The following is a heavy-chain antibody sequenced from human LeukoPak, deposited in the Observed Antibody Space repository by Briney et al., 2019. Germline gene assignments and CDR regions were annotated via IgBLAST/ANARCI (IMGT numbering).Heavy chain of an antibody. V-gene: IGHV1-46*01. Sequence: GASVKVFCKASVHIFTIYYMHWVRQAPGQGLEWMGIINPSGGSTSYAQKFQGRVTMTRDTSTSTVYMELSSLRSEDTAVYYCARDGHIVVVTATSQRYNRFEPCGQGTLVTVSS. CDR2: INPSGGST. D-gene: IGHD2-21*02. CDR1: VHIFTIYY. J-gene: IGHJ5*02. CDR3: ARDGHIVVVTATSQRYNRFEP.